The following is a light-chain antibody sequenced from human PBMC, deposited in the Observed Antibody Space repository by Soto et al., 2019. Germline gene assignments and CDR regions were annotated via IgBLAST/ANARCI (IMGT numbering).Light chain of an antibody. CDR3: QSYDSSLSGSGV. Sequence: QSVLTQPPSVSGAPGQRVTISCTGSSSNIGAGYDVHWYQQLPGTAPKLLIYVNSNRPSGVPDRFSGSKSGTSASLAITGLQAEDEADYYCQSYDSSLSGSGVFGTGTKVTVL. J-gene: IGLJ1*01. V-gene: IGLV1-40*01. CDR2: VNS. CDR1: SSNIGAGYD.